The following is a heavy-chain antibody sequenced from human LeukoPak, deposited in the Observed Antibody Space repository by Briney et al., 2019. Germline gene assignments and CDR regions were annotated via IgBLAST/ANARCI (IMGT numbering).Heavy chain of an antibody. V-gene: IGHV1-2*02. CDR1: GYNFIGYY. D-gene: IGHD1-26*01. J-gene: IGHJ1*01. Sequence: ASVKVSCKASGYNFIGYYMHWVRQAPGKGLEWMGWINPQSGDTNYVQKFQGRVTMTRDTSIKTVDMELSSLRSDDTAVYYCATGEKGSSWWDDLQHWGQGTLVTVSS. CDR2: INPQSGDT. CDR3: ATGEKGSSWWDDLQH.